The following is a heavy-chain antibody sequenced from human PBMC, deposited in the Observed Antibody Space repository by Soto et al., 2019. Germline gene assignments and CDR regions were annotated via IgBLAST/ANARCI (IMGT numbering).Heavy chain of an antibody. CDR1: EFTFTYAW. D-gene: IGHD3-16*02. Sequence: GSLGLSCAASEFTFTYAWMSWVRQAPGKGLEWVGRIKSKTDGGTTDYAAPVKGRFTISRDESQNTPYLQMSSLKTEDTAVYYCTSLYYGHWGQGTLVTVSS. CDR3: TSLYYGH. J-gene: IGHJ4*02. CDR2: IKSKTDGGTT. V-gene: IGHV3-15*01.